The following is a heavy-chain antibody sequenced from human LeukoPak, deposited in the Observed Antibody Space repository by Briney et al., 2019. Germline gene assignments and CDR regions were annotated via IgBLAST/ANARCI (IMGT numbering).Heavy chain of an antibody. Sequence: GGSLRLSCAASGFTFDDYAMHWVRQAPGKGLDWVSLISGDGGSTYYADSVKGRFTISRDNSKNSLYLQMNSLRTEDTALYYCAKDTSGDYGGNQWGQGTLVTVSS. J-gene: IGHJ4*02. CDR1: GFTFDDYA. CDR2: ISGDGGST. CDR3: AKDTSGDYGGNQ. V-gene: IGHV3-43*02. D-gene: IGHD4-23*01.